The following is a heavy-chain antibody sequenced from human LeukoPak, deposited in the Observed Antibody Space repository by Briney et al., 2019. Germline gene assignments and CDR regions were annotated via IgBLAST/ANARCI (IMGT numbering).Heavy chain of an antibody. J-gene: IGHJ6*03. CDR2: INPNSGGT. CDR1: GYTFTGYY. V-gene: IGHV1-2*02. Sequence: GASVKVSCKASGYTFTGYYMHWVRQAPGQGLEWMGWINPNSGGTNYAQKFQGRVTMTRDTSISTAYMELSRLRSDDTAVYYCAQERYSGSYGYMDVWGKGTTVTVSS. D-gene: IGHD1-26*01. CDR3: AQERYSGSYGYMDV.